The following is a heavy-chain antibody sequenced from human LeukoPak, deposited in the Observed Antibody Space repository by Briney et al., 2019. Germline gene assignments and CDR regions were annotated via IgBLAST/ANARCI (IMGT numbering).Heavy chain of an antibody. V-gene: IGHV4-31*03. J-gene: IGHJ6*02. CDR2: IYYSGST. CDR3: ARDQWGSVSYYYGTDV. CDR1: GGSISSGGYY. D-gene: IGHD3-10*01. Sequence: SQTLSLTCTVSGGSISSGGYYWSWIRQHPGKGLEWIGYIYYSGSTYYNPSLKSRVTISVDTSKNQFSLKLSSVTAADTAVHYCARDQWGSVSYYYGTDVCGQGTTVTVSS.